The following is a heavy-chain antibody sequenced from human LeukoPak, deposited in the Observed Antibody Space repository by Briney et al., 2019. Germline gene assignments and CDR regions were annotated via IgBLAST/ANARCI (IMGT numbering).Heavy chain of an antibody. J-gene: IGHJ6*03. Sequence: PGGSLRLSCAASGFTFSSYGMHWVRQAPGKGLEWVAVISYGGSNKYYADSVKGRFTISRDNSKNTLYLQMNSLRAEDTAVYYCAKASRIAAAGYNLGAYYYYMDVWGKGTTVTASS. D-gene: IGHD6-13*01. V-gene: IGHV3-30*18. CDR1: GFTFSSYG. CDR2: ISYGGSNK. CDR3: AKASRIAAAGYNLGAYYYYMDV.